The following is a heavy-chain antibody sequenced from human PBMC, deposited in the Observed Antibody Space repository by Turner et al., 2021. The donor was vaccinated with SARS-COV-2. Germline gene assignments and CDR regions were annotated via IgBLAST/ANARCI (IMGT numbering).Heavy chain of an antibody. CDR1: GGSLSGYY. V-gene: IGHV4-34*01. CDR2: VHPYGTT. CDR3: ARCDDPRKSGVV. D-gene: IGHD3-3*01. Sequence: QVPLQQWGAGPLKPSETLSLLCAVHGGSLSGYYWTWIRQPPGKVLEYVGEVHPYGTTYYNPSLNSRVSKSVDTLKNQFSLKLNSVTASDTAFYYWARCDDPRKSGVVWGQGTLVTVSS. J-gene: IGHJ4*02.